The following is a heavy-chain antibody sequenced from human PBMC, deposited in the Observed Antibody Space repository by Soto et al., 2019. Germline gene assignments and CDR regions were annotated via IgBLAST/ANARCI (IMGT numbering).Heavy chain of an antibody. D-gene: IGHD3-3*01. CDR2: ISPDGSTE. V-gene: IGHV3-30-3*01. CDR3: ARRFLEWCKNGLDV. CDR1: GFTFSDYA. Sequence: QVQMVESGGGVVRPGRPLTLSCAASGFTFSDYAMHWVRQAPGKGMEWVAVISPDGSTEGYADSVKGRFTISRDNSKNTLFLQMNSLRVEDTAEYFCARRFLEWCKNGLDVWGQGTTVTVSS. J-gene: IGHJ6*02.